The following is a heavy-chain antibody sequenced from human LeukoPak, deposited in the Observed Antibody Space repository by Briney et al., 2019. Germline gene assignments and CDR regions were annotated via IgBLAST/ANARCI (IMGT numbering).Heavy chain of an antibody. Sequence: PGRSLRLSCAASGFTFDDYAMHWVRQAPGKGLEWVSGISWNSGSIGYADSVKGRFTISRDNAKNSLYLQMNSLRAEDTALYYCAKDIRLFSVAFDIWGQGTMVTVSS. D-gene: IGHD2-21*01. CDR1: GFTFDDYA. V-gene: IGHV3-9*01. CDR3: AKDIRLFSVAFDI. CDR2: ISWNSGSI. J-gene: IGHJ3*02.